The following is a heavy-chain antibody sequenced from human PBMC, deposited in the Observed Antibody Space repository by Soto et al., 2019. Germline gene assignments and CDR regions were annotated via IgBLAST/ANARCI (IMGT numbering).Heavy chain of an antibody. CDR1: GGSISSGGYF. CDR3: ARYNSGALDY. J-gene: IGHJ4*02. CDR2: IYHSGST. D-gene: IGHD3-10*01. Sequence: SETLSLTCAVSGGSISSGGYFWSWIRQPPGKGLEWIGYIYHSGSTYYNPSLKSRVSISVDRSKNQFSLKLSSVTAADTAVYFCARYNSGALDYWGQGTLVTVSS. V-gene: IGHV4-30-2*02.